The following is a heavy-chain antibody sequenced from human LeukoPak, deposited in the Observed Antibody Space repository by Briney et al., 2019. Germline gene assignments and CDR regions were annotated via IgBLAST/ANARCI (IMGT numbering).Heavy chain of an antibody. D-gene: IGHD3-22*01. CDR2: ISGSGDNT. CDR1: GFTFSSYA. J-gene: IGHJ4*02. CDR3: AKGSYYDSSGSFYFDY. Sequence: GGSLRLSCAASGFTFSSYAMGWVRQAQGKGLEWVSGISGSGDNTYYADSVKGRFTISRDNSKNTLYVQVNSLGTEDTAAYYCAKGSYYDSSGSFYFDYWGQGTLVTVSS. V-gene: IGHV3-23*01.